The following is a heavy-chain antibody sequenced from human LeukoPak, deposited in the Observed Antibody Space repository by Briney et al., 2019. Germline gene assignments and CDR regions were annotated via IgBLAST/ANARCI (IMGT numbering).Heavy chain of an antibody. V-gene: IGHV3-74*01. CDR2: IYSDESSI. J-gene: IGHJ4*02. CDR3: ARGNSGTFDY. Sequence: GGSLRLSCAASGFTFSTSWTHWVRQAPGKGLEWVSCIYSDESSIRYADSVKGRFTISRDNAKNTLYLQMNSLRAEDTAGYYFARGNSGTFDYWGQGTLVTASS. CDR1: GFTFSTSW. D-gene: IGHD1-26*01.